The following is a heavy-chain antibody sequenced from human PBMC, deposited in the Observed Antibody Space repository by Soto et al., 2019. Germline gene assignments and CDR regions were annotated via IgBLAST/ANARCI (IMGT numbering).Heavy chain of an antibody. J-gene: IGHJ4*02. CDR1: GFTFSDYY. CDR2: IRTSGGTI. Sequence: VQLVESGGGLVKPGGSLRLSCAASGFTFSDYYMSWIRQAPGKGLEWVSYIRTSGGTIYYADSVKGRFTISRDNAKNSLFLQMNSLRAEDTAVYYCARGAGSYSGYDYLFDYWGQGTLVTVSS. CDR3: ARGAGSYSGYDYLFDY. V-gene: IGHV3-11*01. D-gene: IGHD5-12*01.